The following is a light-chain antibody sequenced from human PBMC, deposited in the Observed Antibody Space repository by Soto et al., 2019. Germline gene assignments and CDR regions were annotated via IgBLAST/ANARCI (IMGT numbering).Light chain of an antibody. J-gene: IGLJ2*01. CDR1: TGAVTTGNY. CDR2: TTN. Sequence: QAVVTQEPSLTVSPGGTVTLTCASSTGAVTTGNYPSWFQQKPGQAPTTLIYTTNSRHSWTPARFSGSLLGCKAALTLSGVQPEDDAHYYCLLYYGGAHLVFGGGTKLTVL. CDR3: LLYYGGAHLV. V-gene: IGLV7-43*01.